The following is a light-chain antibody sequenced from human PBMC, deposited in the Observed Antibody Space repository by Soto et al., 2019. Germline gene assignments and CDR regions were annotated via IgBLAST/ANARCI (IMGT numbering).Light chain of an antibody. CDR1: QSVSSN. CDR3: QQYNKGPPYT. V-gene: IGKV3-15*01. CDR2: GAS. Sequence: EIVMTQSPANLSVSPGERATLSCRASQSVSSNLAWYQQKPGQGPRLLIYGASTRATSIPARFSGSGSGTEFTLTINSLQSEDYAVDYCQQYNKGPPYTFGQGTKLEIK. J-gene: IGKJ2*01.